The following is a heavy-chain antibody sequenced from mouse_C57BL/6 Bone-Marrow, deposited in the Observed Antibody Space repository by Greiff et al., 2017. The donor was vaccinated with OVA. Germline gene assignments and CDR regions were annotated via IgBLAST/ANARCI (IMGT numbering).Heavy chain of an antibody. CDR1: GYTFTSYG. J-gene: IGHJ3*01. D-gene: IGHD2-5*01. CDR3: ARSRDSNYSY. CDR2: IYPRSGNT. Sequence: QVQLQQSGAELARPGASVKLSCKASGYTFTSYGISWVKQRTGQGLEWIGEIYPRSGNTYYNEKFKGKATLTADKSSSTAYMELRSLTSEDSAVYVCARSRDSNYSYWGQGTLVTVSA. V-gene: IGHV1-81*01.